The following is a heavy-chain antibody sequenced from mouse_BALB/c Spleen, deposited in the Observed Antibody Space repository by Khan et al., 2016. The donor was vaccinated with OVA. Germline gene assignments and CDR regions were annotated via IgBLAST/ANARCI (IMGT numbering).Heavy chain of an antibody. V-gene: IGHV1S136*01. J-gene: IGHJ3*01. Sequence: EVQLQESGPELVEPGASVKMSCKASGYTFTNYVMHWVKQKPGQGLEWIGYFNPYNAGTRYNENFKGKATLTSDISSTTSYMELSSLTSEDSAVSYCAREASSWDFSFPYWGQGTLVTVSA. CDR3: AREASSWDFSFPY. D-gene: IGHD4-1*01. CDR2: FNPYNAGT. CDR1: GYTFTNYV.